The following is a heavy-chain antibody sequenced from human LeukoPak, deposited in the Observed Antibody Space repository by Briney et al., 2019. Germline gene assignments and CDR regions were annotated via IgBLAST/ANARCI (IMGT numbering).Heavy chain of an antibody. CDR1: GFTFSSYG. J-gene: IGHJ6*03. V-gene: IGHV3-33*01. D-gene: IGHD4-17*01. Sequence: GGSLRLPCAASGFTFSSYGMHWVRQAPGKGLEWVAVIWYDGSNKYYADSVKGRFTISRDNSKNTLYLQMNSLRAEDTAVYYCARDRSGDYAYYMDVWGKGTTVTVSS. CDR2: IWYDGSNK. CDR3: ARDRSGDYAYYMDV.